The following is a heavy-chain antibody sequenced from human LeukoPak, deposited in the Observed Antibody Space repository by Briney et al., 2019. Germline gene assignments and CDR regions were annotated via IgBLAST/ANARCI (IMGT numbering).Heavy chain of an antibody. Sequence: GGSLRLSCAASGFTFSSYWMHWVRQAPGKGLVWVSHINTDGRSTGHADSVKGRFTISRDNAKNTLYLQTNSLRAEDTAVCYCARPSAAGPYFDYWGQGTLVTVSS. CDR2: INTDGRST. CDR3: ARPSAAGPYFDY. D-gene: IGHD6-13*01. J-gene: IGHJ4*02. V-gene: IGHV3-74*01. CDR1: GFTFSSYW.